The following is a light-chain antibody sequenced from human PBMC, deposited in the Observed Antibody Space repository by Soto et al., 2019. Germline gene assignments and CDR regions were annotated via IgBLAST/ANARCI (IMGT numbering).Light chain of an antibody. Sequence: QSALTQPPSASGSPGQSVTISCTGTSSDVGGYNYVSWYQQHPGKAPKLIIYEVTKRPSGVPDRFSGSKSGNTASLTGSGLQAEDEADYYCNSYADSNKLVFGGGTKLTVL. CDR2: EVT. V-gene: IGLV2-8*01. J-gene: IGLJ2*01. CDR3: NSYADSNKLV. CDR1: SSDVGGYNY.